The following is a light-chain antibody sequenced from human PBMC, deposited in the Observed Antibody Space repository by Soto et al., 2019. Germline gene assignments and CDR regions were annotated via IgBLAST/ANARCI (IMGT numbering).Light chain of an antibody. V-gene: IGLV6-57*03. CDR3: YSYNGTTVV. CDR1: SGSIADNY. Sequence: NFMLTQPHSVSESPGKTVTISCTRSSGSIADNYVQWYQRRPGSAPTTVIFDDNKRASGVSDRFSASIDTSSTSASLTISGLQTEDEADYYCYSYNGTTVVFGGGTQLTVL. J-gene: IGLJ7*01. CDR2: DDN.